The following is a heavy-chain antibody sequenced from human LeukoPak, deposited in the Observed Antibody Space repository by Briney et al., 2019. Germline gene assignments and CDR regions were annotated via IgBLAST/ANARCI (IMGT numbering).Heavy chain of an antibody. CDR1: GGSFSGYY. D-gene: IGHD1-14*01. J-gene: IGHJ3*02. Sequence: SETLSLTCAVYGGSFSGYYWSWIRQPPGKGLEWIGEINHSGSTNYNPSLKSRVTISVDTSKNQFSLKLSSVTAADTAVYYCARGRSWVNHDAFDIWGQGTMVTVSS. CDR2: INHSGST. V-gene: IGHV4-34*01. CDR3: ARGRSWVNHDAFDI.